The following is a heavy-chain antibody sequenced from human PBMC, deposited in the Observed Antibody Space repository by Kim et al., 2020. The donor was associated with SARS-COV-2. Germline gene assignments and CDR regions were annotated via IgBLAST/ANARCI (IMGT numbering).Heavy chain of an antibody. CDR2: IIPIFGTA. CDR3: ARDGSVHYDFWRDPFDP. Sequence: SVKVSCKASGGTFSSYAISWVRQAPGQGLEWMGGIIPIFGTANYAQKFQGRVTITADESTSTAYMELSSLRSEDTAVYYCARDGSVHYDFWRDPFDPWGQGTLVTVSS. J-gene: IGHJ5*02. CDR1: GGTFSSYA. V-gene: IGHV1-69*13. D-gene: IGHD3-3*01.